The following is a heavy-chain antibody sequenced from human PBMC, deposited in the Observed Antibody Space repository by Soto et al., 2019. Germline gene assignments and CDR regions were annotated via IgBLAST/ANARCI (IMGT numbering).Heavy chain of an antibody. CDR2: VYSGGAT. J-gene: IGHJ4*02. Sequence: QLVETGGGLIQPGTSLTLSCAASGFSVSRNYMTWARQAPGKGLEWDSFVYSGGATFYADSVKGRFILSRDDSQNTMYLQMNNLRAEDTAVYYCARVPGRLWGRGTLVTVAS. CDR1: GFSVSRNY. V-gene: IGHV3-53*02. D-gene: IGHD3-10*01. CDR3: ARVPGRL.